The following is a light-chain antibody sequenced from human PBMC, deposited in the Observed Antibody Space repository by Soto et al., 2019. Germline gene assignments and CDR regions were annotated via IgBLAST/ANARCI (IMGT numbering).Light chain of an antibody. V-gene: IGKV2-28*01. J-gene: IGKJ2*01. Sequence: DIVMTQSPLSLPVTPGEPASISCRSNQSLLHINGYNFLHWYLQKPGQSPHLLIYLGSNRASEVADRLSSSGSGTDFTLKISRVEAEDVGVYYCMQVLQAPYTFGQGTKLEIK. CDR3: MQVLQAPYT. CDR2: LGS. CDR1: QSLLHINGYNF.